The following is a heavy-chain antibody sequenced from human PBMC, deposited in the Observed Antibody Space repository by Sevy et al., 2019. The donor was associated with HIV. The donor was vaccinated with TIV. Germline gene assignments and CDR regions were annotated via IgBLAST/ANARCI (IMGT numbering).Heavy chain of an antibody. CDR2: IKSDGSST. V-gene: IGHV3-74*01. J-gene: IGHJ5*02. CDR3: ARDRSGSYHVSDNWFDP. D-gene: IGHD1-26*01. Sequence: GGSLRLSCAASGFTFSSYWMHWVRQVPGKGLVWVSRIKSDGSSTSYEDSVKGRFTISRDNAKNTLYLQMNSLRAEDTAVYYCARDRSGSYHVSDNWFDPWGQGTLVTVSS. CDR1: GFTFSSYW.